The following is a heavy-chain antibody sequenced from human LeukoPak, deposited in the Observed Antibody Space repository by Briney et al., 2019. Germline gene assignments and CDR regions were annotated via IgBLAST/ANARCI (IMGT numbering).Heavy chain of an antibody. D-gene: IGHD2-2*01. J-gene: IGHJ3*02. CDR3: ARYCSSTSCSHNAFDI. CDR1: GFTVSTDH. Sequence: GGSLRLSCAASGFTVSTDHMSWVRQAPGKGLEWVAVSYSGGSRYHADSVKGRFTISRDDSKNTLYLQMNSLRIEDTAVYYCARYCSSTSCSHNAFDIWGQGTLVTVSS. CDR2: SYSGGSR. V-gene: IGHV3-53*01.